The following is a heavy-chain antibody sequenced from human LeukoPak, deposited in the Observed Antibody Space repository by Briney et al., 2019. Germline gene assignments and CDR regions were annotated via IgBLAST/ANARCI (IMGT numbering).Heavy chain of an antibody. V-gene: IGHV4-39*01. Sequence: SETLSLTCTVSGGAISSNSYYWGWIRQPPGKGLEWIGSFYYSGITYYNPSLKSRVTISVDTSKNQFSLKLSSVTAADTAVYYCAGHFGPWIRSFDYWGQGTLVTVSS. CDR2: FYYSGIT. J-gene: IGHJ4*02. CDR3: AGHFGPWIRSFDY. D-gene: IGHD5-18*01. CDR1: GGAISSNSYY.